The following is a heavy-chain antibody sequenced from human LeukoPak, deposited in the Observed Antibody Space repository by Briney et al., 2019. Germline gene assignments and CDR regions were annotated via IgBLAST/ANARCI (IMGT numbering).Heavy chain of an antibody. D-gene: IGHD3-16*01. CDR2: INHNGNVN. CDR1: GFTFSSYW. CDR3: ARGGGLDV. J-gene: IGHJ6*02. V-gene: IGHV3-7*03. Sequence: GGSLRLSCAASGFTFSSYWMNWARQAPGKGLEWVASINHNGNVNYYVDSVKGRFTISRDNAKNSLYLQMSNLRTEDTAVYFCARGGGLDVWGQGATVTVSS.